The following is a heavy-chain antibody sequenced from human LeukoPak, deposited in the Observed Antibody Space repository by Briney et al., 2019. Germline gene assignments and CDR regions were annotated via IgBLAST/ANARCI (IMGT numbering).Heavy chain of an antibody. Sequence: GASVKVSCXASGYTFTSYYMHWVRQAPGQGLEWMGIINPSGGGTSYAQKFQGRVTMTRDTSTSTVHMELSSLRPEGTAVYYCVRGTDLDCWGQGTLVTVSS. V-gene: IGHV1-46*03. CDR2: INPSGGGT. J-gene: IGHJ4*02. CDR3: VRGTDLDC. D-gene: IGHD3/OR15-3a*01. CDR1: GYTFTSYY.